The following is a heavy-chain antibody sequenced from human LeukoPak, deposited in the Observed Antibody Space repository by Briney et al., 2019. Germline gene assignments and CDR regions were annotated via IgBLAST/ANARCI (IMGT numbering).Heavy chain of an antibody. CDR3: ARPHSSGWHLGAFDV. J-gene: IGHJ3*01. CDR1: GGSISSYY. CDR2: INHSGST. V-gene: IGHV4-34*01. D-gene: IGHD6-19*01. Sequence: SETLSLTCTVSGGSISSYYWSWIRQPPGKGLEWIGEINHSGSTNYNPSLKSRVTISVDTSKNQFSLRLTSVTAADTAVYYCARPHSSGWHLGAFDVWGQGTMVTVSS.